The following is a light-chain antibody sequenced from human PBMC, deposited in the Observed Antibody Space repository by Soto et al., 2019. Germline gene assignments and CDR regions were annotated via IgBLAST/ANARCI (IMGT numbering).Light chain of an antibody. V-gene: IGLV1-40*01. CDR1: SSNIGAGYD. CDR3: QSYDSNLRGGV. J-gene: IGLJ2*01. Sequence: QSVLTQPPSVSGAPGQRVTISCTGSSSNIGAGYDVHWYQQLPGTAPKLLIYGNSNRPAGVPDRFSGSKSGTSASLAITGLQAEDDADYYCQSYDSNLRGGVFCGGTKLTVL. CDR2: GNS.